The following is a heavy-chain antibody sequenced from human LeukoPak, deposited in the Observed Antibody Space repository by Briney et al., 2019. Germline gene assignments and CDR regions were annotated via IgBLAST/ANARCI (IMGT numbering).Heavy chain of an antibody. CDR2: IYSGGST. D-gene: IGHD3-22*01. CDR1: GFTVSSNY. Sequence: PGGSLRLSCAASGFTVSSNYMSWVRQAPGKGLEWVSVIYSGGSTYYADSVKGRFTISRDNSKNTLCLQMNSLRAEDTAVYYCARDGQSITMIVVVPYYYFDYWGQGTLVNVSS. J-gene: IGHJ4*02. CDR3: ARDGQSITMIVVVPYYYFDY. V-gene: IGHV3-66*01.